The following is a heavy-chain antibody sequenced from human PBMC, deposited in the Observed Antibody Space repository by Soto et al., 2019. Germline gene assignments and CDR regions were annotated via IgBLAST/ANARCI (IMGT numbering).Heavy chain of an antibody. J-gene: IGHJ3*02. CDR3: ARTGYSYGYDAFDI. V-gene: IGHV6-1*01. Sequence: SQTLSLTCAISGDSVSSNSAALNWIRQSPSRGLEWLGRTYYRSKWYNDYAVSVKSRITINPDTSKNQFSLQLNSVTPEDTAVYYCARTGYSYGYDAFDIWGQGTMVTVSS. CDR2: TYYRSKWYN. CDR1: GDSVSSNSAA. D-gene: IGHD5-18*01.